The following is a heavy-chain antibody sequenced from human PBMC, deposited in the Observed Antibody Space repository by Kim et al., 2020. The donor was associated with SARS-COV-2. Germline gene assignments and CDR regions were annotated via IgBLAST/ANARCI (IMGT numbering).Heavy chain of an antibody. CDR1: GGSFSGYY. CDR2: INHSGST. D-gene: IGHD6-19*01. Sequence: SETLSLTCAVYGGSFSGYYWSWIRQPPGKGLEWIGEINHSGSTNYNPSLKSRVTISVDTSKNQFSLKLSSVTAADTAVYYCARQIAVAGTPIDYWGQGTLVTVSS. V-gene: IGHV4-34*01. J-gene: IGHJ4*02. CDR3: ARQIAVAGTPIDY.